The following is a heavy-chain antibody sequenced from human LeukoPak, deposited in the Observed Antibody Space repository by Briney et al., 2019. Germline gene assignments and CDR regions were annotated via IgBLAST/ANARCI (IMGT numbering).Heavy chain of an antibody. CDR1: GGSISTYY. V-gene: IGHV4-59*01. D-gene: IGHD5-18*01. J-gene: IGHJ3*02. CDR2: IDYRGST. CDR3: ARSRSGYSYDHAAFEI. Sequence: SETLSLTCTVSGGSISTYYWSWIRQPPGKGLEWIAYIDYRGSTTYNPSLKSRVTISVDTSRNQFSLKLSSVTAADTAVYYCARSRSGYSYDHAAFEIWGQGTMVTVSS.